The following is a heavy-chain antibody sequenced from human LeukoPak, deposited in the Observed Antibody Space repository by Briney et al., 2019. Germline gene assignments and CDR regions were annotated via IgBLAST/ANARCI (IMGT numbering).Heavy chain of an antibody. CDR3: ARIRGHYYGSGSYYNVLDY. J-gene: IGHJ4*02. CDR2: IDWDDDK. V-gene: IGHV2-70*01. D-gene: IGHD3-10*01. CDR1: GFSLSTSGMC. Sequence: SGPALVKPTQTLTLTCTFSGFSLSTSGMCVSWIRQPPGKALEWLALIDWDDDKYYSTSLKTRLTISKDTSKNQLVLTMTNMDPVDTATYYCARIRGHYYGSGSYYNVLDYWGQGTLVTVSS.